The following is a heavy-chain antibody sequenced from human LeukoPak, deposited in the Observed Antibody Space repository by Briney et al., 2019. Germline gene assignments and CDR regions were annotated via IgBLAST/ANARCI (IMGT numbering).Heavy chain of an antibody. CDR2: ISGSGGST. J-gene: IGHJ4*02. CDR3: AKSNSGRKDYFDY. D-gene: IGHD1-26*01. V-gene: IGHV3-23*01. CDR1: GFTFSCYA. Sequence: TGGSLRLSCAASGFTFSCYAMSWVRQAPGKGLEWVSAISGSGGSTYYADSVKGRFTISRDNSKNTLYLQMNSLRAEDTAVYYCAKSNSGRKDYFDYWGQGTLVTVSS.